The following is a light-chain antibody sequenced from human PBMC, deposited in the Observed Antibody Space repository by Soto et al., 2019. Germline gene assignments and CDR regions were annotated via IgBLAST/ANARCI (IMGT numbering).Light chain of an antibody. V-gene: IGKV3-20*01. Sequence: EIVLTQSPGTLSLSPGERATLPCRASQSVSSIYLAWYQQKPGQAPRLLIYGASSRATGIPDRFSGSGSGTDFTLTISRLEPEDFAVYYCQQYGSSRWTFGLGTKVDIK. CDR3: QQYGSSRWT. CDR1: QSVSSIY. CDR2: GAS. J-gene: IGKJ1*01.